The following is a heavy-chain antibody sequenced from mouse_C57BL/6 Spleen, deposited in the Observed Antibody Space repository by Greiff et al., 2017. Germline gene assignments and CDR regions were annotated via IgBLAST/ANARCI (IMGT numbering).Heavy chain of an antibody. Sequence: EVKLVESEGGLVQPGSSMKLSCTASGFTFSDYYMAWVRQVPEKGLEWVANINYDGSSTYYLDSLKSRFIISRDNAKNILYLQMSSLKSEDTATYYCAIGFYYGNYEGAMDYWGQGTSVTVSS. CDR1: GFTFSDYY. CDR2: INYDGSST. V-gene: IGHV5-16*01. CDR3: AIGFYYGNYEGAMDY. D-gene: IGHD2-1*01. J-gene: IGHJ4*01.